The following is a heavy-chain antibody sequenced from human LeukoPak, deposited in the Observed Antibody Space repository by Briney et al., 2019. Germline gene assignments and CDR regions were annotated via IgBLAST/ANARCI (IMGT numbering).Heavy chain of an antibody. CDR2: IKQDGSEK. CDR1: GFTFSSYW. J-gene: IGHJ3*02. D-gene: IGHD3-22*01. CDR3: AKGIVVVISGNAFDI. Sequence: GGSLRLSCAASGFTFSSYWMSWVRQAPGKGLEWVANIKQDGSEKYYVDSVKGRFTIPRDNAKNSLYLQMNSLRAEDTAVYYCAKGIVVVISGNAFDIWGQGTMVTVSS. V-gene: IGHV3-7*03.